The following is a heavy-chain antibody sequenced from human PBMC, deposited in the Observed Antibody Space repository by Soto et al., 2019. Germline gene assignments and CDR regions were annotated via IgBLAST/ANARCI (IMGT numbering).Heavy chain of an antibody. CDR1: GGSFSGYY. J-gene: IGHJ5*02. Sequence: SETLSLTCAVYGGSFSGYYWSWIRQPPGKGLEWIGEINHSGSTNYNPSLESRVTISVDTSKNQFSLKLSSVTAADTAVYYCARGARPYYYGSGSYHKTYVNWFDPWGHGTLVTVSS. V-gene: IGHV4-34*01. CDR2: INHSGST. CDR3: ARGARPYYYGSGSYHKTYVNWFDP. D-gene: IGHD3-10*01.